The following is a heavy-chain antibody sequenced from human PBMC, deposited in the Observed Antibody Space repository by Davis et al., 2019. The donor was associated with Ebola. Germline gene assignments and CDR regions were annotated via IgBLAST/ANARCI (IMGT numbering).Heavy chain of an antibody. CDR3: ARVNHWATGWFDP. CDR2: IYTGDSDT. D-gene: IGHD7-27*01. V-gene: IGHV5-51*01. J-gene: IGHJ5*02. Sequence: GESLKISCKGSGNSFTSFWIGWVRQMPGKGLEWMGVIYTGDSDTRYSPSFRGQVTISADKSINTAYLQWNSLKASDTAMYYCARVNHWATGWFDPWGQGTLVTVSS. CDR1: GNSFTSFW.